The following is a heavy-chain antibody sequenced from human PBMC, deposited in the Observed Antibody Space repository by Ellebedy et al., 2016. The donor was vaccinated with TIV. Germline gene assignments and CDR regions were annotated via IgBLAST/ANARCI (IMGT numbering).Heavy chain of an antibody. V-gene: IGHV3-23*01. Sequence: PGGSLRLSCAASGFTFSSYAMSWVRQAPGKGLEWVSGFGVSGDSTYNADSVKGRFTISRDNSKSTLYLHMNSLRAEDTAVYYCAKDRTPGDGYWVFDQWGQGTLVTVSS. CDR1: GFTFSSYA. J-gene: IGHJ4*02. D-gene: IGHD5-18*01. CDR3: AKDRTPGDGYWVFDQ. CDR2: FGVSGDST.